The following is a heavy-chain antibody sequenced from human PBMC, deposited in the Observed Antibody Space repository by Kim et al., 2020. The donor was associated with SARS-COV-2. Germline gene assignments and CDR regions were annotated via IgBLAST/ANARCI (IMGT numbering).Heavy chain of an antibody. J-gene: IGHJ6*02. V-gene: IGHV3-30*04. CDR1: GFTFSSYA. CDR3: AREVVPGYSYGWTYYYYGMDV. Sequence: GGSLRLSCAASGFTFSSYAMHWVRQAPGKGLEWVAVISYDGSNKYYADSVKGRFTISRDNSKNTLYLQMNSLRAEDTAVYYCAREVVPGYSYGWTYYYYGMDVWGQGTTVTVSS. D-gene: IGHD5-18*01. CDR2: ISYDGSNK.